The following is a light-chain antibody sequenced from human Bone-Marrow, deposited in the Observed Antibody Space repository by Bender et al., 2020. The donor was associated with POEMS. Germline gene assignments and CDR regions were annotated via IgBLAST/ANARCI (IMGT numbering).Light chain of an antibody. CDR1: SSDVGTYNL. CDR2: EDS. J-gene: IGLJ2*01. V-gene: IGLV2-23*02. CDR3: CSYAGSGTFLV. Sequence: QSALTQPASVSGSPGQSITISCTGSSSDVGTYNLVSWYQQHPGKAPKLMLYEDSKRPSGVSNRFSGSKSGDTASLTISGLQAEDEADYYCCSYAGSGTFLVVGGGTKLTVL.